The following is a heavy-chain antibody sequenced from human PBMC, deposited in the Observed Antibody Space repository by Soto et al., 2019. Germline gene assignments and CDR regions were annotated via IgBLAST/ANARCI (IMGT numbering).Heavy chain of an antibody. CDR2: ISGSGGST. CDR1: GFTFSSYA. D-gene: IGHD6-19*01. Sequence: EVQLLESGGGLVQPGGSLRLSCAASGFTFSSYAMSWVRQAPGKGLEWVSAISGSGGSTYYADSVKGRFTISRDNSKNTRYLQMNSLRAEDTAVYYCANAGDSSGWYRYFQHWGQGTLVTVSS. J-gene: IGHJ1*01. V-gene: IGHV3-23*01. CDR3: ANAGDSSGWYRYFQH.